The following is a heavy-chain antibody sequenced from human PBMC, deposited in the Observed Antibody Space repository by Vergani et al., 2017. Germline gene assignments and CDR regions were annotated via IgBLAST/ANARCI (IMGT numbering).Heavy chain of an antibody. CDR1: GGTFSSYA. CDR3: ARVEVAAHKDDCFDR. D-gene: IGHD2-15*01. Sequence: QVQLVQSGAEVKKPGSSVKVSCKASGGTFSSYAISWVRQAPGQGLEWMGRIIPIFGTANYAQKFQGRVTITADKSTSTAYMELSSLRSVDTAVYYCARVEVAAHKDDCFDRWGQRTLVIVSS. V-gene: IGHV1-69*13. CDR2: IIPIFGTA. J-gene: IGHJ5*02.